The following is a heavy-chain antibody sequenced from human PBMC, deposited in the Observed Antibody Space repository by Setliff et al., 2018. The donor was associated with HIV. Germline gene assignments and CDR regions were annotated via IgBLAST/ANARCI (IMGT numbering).Heavy chain of an antibody. Sequence: SETLSLTCTVSGGSIRSDSYYWTWIRQPAGEGLEWIGRIYSSGNTNYNPSLESRVTISVDTSKNQFSLKLSSVTAADTAVYYCARRNSGVGYFNPGYYFDRWGQGTLVTVSS. CDR2: IYSSGNT. J-gene: IGHJ4*02. CDR3: ARRNSGVGYFNPGYYFDR. D-gene: IGHD3-9*01. V-gene: IGHV4-61*02. CDR1: GGSIRSDSYY.